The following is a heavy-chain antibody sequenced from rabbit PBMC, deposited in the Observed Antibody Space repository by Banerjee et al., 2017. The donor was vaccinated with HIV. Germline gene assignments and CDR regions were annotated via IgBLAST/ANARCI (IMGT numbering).Heavy chain of an antibody. CDR2: VRPGSSGST. Sequence: QEQLEESGGDLVKPGASLTLTCTASGFSFSSSYWICWVRQAPGKGLEWIACVRPGSSGSTGYASWAKGRFTISKTSSTTVTLQMTSLTAADTATYFCARDTVGVGDYDFNLWGPGTLVTVS. D-gene: IGHD2-1*01. J-gene: IGHJ4*01. V-gene: IGHV1S45*01. CDR3: ARDTVGVGDYDFNL. CDR1: GFSFSSSYW.